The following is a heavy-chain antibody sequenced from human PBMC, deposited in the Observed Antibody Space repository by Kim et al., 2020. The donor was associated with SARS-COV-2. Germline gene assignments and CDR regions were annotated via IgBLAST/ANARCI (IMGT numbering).Heavy chain of an antibody. Sequence: DSVKGRFTISRDNAKNSLYLQMNSLRAEDTAVYYCAGDGSPAPGDDYFDYWGQGTLVTVSS. V-gene: IGHV3-48*03. D-gene: IGHD2-21*01. CDR3: AGDGSPAPGDDYFDY. J-gene: IGHJ4*02.